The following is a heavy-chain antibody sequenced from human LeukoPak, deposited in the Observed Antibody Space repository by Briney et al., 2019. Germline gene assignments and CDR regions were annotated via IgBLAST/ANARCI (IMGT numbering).Heavy chain of an antibody. CDR2: ISWNSGSI. D-gene: IGHD3-3*01. Sequence: GGSLRLSCAASGFTFDDYAMHWVRQAPGKGLEWVSGISWNSGSIGYADSVKGRFTISRDNSKNSLYLQMNSLRAEDTAVYYCARDWRNYDFWSGFDYWGQGTLVTVSS. V-gene: IGHV3-9*01. J-gene: IGHJ4*02. CDR1: GFTFDDYA. CDR3: ARDWRNYDFWSGFDY.